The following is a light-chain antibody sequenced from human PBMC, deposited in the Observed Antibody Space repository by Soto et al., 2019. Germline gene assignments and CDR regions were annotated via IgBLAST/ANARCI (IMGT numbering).Light chain of an antibody. CDR1: QSLRNNY. J-gene: IGKJ4*01. Sequence: EMVLTQSPGTLSLSPGERATLSCRASQSLRNNYLAWYQQKPGQTPRLLIHSASSRATGIPDRFSGSGSGTDFTLIISRLEPEDFAVYYCQQFNNSPLTFGGGTKVEIK. CDR2: SAS. V-gene: IGKV3-20*01. CDR3: QQFNNSPLT.